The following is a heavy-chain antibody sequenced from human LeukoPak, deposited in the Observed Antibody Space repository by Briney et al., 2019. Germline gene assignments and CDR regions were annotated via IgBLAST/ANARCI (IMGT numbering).Heavy chain of an antibody. J-gene: IGHJ4*02. Sequence: GGSLRLSCGASGFTFSNYAMSWVRQAPGKGLEWVSGDRNGGLIAYYADSVKGRLTISRDNSKNTLYLQMDSLRVEDTAVYYCAKTVLSTTWYGSFDYWGQGTLVTVSS. CDR2: DRNGGLIA. V-gene: IGHV3-23*01. D-gene: IGHD4/OR15-4a*01. CDR1: GFTFSNYA. CDR3: AKTVLSTTWYGSFDY.